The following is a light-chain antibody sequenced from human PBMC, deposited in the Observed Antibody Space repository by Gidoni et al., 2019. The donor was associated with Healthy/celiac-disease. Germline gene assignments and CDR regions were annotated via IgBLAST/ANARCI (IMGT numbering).Light chain of an antibody. J-gene: IGKJ2*01. CDR3: QQSYSTLAT. CDR2: AAS. Sequence: DIQMTQSPSSLSASVGDRVTITCRASRSISSFLNWYQQKPGKAPQLLIYAASNLQSGVPTRFSGSGSGTDFTLTISSLQPEDSATYHCQQSYSTLATFXXXTKLEIK. V-gene: IGKV1-39*01. CDR1: RSISSF.